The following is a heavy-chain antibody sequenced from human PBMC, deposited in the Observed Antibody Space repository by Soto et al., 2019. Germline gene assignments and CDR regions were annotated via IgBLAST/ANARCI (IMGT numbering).Heavy chain of an antibody. CDR1: GDSVSSGYY. Sequence: PSETLSLTCVVSGDSVSSGYYWGWIRQPPGKGLEWIGSIHHTGSTYYNPSLKSRVTISMDTSKNQFSLTQKSVTATDTAVYYCARGIVPVAINMAPDYWGQGSLVTVSS. V-gene: IGHV4-38-2*01. J-gene: IGHJ4*02. D-gene: IGHD2-15*01. CDR2: IHHTGST. CDR3: ARGIVPVAINMAPDY.